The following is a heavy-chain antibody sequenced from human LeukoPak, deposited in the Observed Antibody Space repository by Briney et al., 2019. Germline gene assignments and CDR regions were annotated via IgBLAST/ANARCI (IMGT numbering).Heavy chain of an antibody. D-gene: IGHD5-18*01. CDR2: ISSSSSYI. CDR3: ASLVDRRQLCSSPFDY. CDR1: GFTCSSYS. Sequence: GGSLRLSCAASGFTCSSYSMKWVRPAPGRGLEWVSSISSSSSYIYYAESVKGRFTITRDNAKNSLYLQMNSLRAEDTAVYYCASLVDRRQLCSSPFDYWGQGTLVTVSS. J-gene: IGHJ4*02. V-gene: IGHV3-21*01.